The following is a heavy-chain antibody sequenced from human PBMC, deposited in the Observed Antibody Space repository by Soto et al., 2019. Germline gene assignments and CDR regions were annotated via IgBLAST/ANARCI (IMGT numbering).Heavy chain of an antibody. V-gene: IGHV3-30-3*01. CDR1: GFTFSSYA. J-gene: IGHJ3*02. CDR2: ISYDGSNK. D-gene: IGHD2-15*01. CDR3: ARVQGIWGVAASSAFEI. Sequence: QVQLVESGGGVVQPGRSLRLSCAASGFTFSSYAMPWVRQAPGKGLEWVAVISYDGSNKYYADSVKGRLTISRDKSKNTLYRQMNSRGAEDTAVYYCARVQGIWGVAASSAFEIWGQGTMVTVAS.